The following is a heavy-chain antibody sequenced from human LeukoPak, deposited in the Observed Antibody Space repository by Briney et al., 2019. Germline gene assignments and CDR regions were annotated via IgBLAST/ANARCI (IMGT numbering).Heavy chain of an antibody. Sequence: PGGSLRLSCAASGFRLSDYDMNWVRQAPGKGLEWVSSISTGSRYIYYAYSVKGRFTISRDDAKNSLYLQMDYLRAEDMAVYYCARADCSGSTCYLRRSWFDPWGQGTLVTVSS. CDR3: ARADCSGSTCYLRRSWFDP. CDR1: GFRLSDYD. V-gene: IGHV3-21*01. J-gene: IGHJ5*02. D-gene: IGHD2-2*01. CDR2: ISTGSRYI.